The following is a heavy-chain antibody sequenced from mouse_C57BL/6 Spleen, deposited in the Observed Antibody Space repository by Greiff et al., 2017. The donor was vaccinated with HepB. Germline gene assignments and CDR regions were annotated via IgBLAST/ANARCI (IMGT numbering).Heavy chain of an antibody. CDR1: GYAFSSYW. J-gene: IGHJ4*01. CDR3: ARYYYGSSYSLLAMDY. D-gene: IGHD1-1*01. Sequence: QVQLKQSGAELVKPGASVKISCKASGYAFSSYWMNWAKQRPGKGLEWIGQIYPGDGDTNYNGKFKGKATLTADKSSSTAYMQLSSLTSEDSAVYFCARYYYGSSYSLLAMDYWGQGTSVTVSS. CDR2: IYPGDGDT. V-gene: IGHV1-80*01.